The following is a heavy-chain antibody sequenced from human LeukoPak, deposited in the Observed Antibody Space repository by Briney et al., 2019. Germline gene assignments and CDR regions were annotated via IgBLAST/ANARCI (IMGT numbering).Heavy chain of an antibody. CDR3: ARASRGIAANLCFDY. CDR2: IKEDGSEK. D-gene: IGHD2-15*01. V-gene: IGHV3-7*01. CDR1: GFTLSDYW. J-gene: IGHJ4*02. Sequence: RSGGSLRLSCAASGFTLSDYWMRWVRQAPGKGVEWVANIKEDGSEKYYVDSVKGRFNISRDNAKNSVYLQMNSLRGEDTGVYYCARASRGIAANLCFDYWGQGTLVTVSS.